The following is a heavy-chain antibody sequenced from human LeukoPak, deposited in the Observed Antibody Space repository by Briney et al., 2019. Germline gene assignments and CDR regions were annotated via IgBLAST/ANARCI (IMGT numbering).Heavy chain of an antibody. CDR3: AREGGGGIDIEPSFDY. D-gene: IGHD2-15*01. CDR2: INPSGGTT. J-gene: IGHJ4*02. Sequence: ASVKVSCKASEHGFSGCHVHWMRQAPGQGLAWMEIINPSGGTTRYVEKFQGRVTMTRDTSTSTVYMELSSLRSEDTAVYYCAREGGGGIDIEPSFDYWGQGTLVTVSS. CDR1: EHGFSGCH. V-gene: IGHV1-46*01.